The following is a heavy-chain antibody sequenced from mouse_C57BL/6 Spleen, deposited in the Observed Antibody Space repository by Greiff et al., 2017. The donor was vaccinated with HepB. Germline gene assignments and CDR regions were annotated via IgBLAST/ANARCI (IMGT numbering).Heavy chain of an antibody. J-gene: IGHJ3*01. V-gene: IGHV1-9*01. D-gene: IGHD2-4*01. CDR1: GYTFTGYW. Sequence: QVQLQQSGAELMKPGASVKLSCKATGYTFTGYWIEWVKQRPGHGLEWIGEILPGSGSTNYNEKFKGKATFTAYTSSNTAYMQLSSLTTEDSAIYYGATVGGYDYDGAPWFAYWGQGTLVTVSA. CDR2: ILPGSGST. CDR3: ATVGGYDYDGAPWFAY.